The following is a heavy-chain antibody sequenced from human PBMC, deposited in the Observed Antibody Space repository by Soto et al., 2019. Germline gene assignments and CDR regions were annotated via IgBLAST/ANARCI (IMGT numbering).Heavy chain of an antibody. D-gene: IGHD2-21*02. CDR2: ISYDGSNK. J-gene: IGHJ6*02. CDR1: GFTFSSYG. V-gene: IGHV3-30*18. CDR3: AKQQGEVTAILGVDV. Sequence: GGSLRLSCAASGFTFSSYGMHWVRQAPGKGLEWVAVISYDGSNKYYADSVKGRFTISRDNSKNTLYLQMNSLRAEDTAVYYCAKQQGEVTAILGVDVWGQGTTVTVSS.